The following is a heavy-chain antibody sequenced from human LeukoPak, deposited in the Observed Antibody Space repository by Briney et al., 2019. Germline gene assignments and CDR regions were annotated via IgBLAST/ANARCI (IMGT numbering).Heavy chain of an antibody. D-gene: IGHD3-22*01. CDR2: ISAYNGNT. Sequence: GASVKVSCKASGYTFTSYGISWVRQAPGQGLEWMGWISAYNGNTNYAQKLQGRVTMTTDTSTSTAYMELRSLRSDDTAVYYCAGELYYYDSSGYSNWFDPWGQGTLVTVSS. CDR3: AGELYYYDSSGYSNWFDP. J-gene: IGHJ5*02. V-gene: IGHV1-18*01. CDR1: GYTFTSYG.